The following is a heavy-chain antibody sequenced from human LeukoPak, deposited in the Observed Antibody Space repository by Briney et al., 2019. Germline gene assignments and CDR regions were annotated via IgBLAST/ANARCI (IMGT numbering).Heavy chain of an antibody. J-gene: IGHJ3*02. Sequence: KTGGSLRLSCAASGFTFSSYSMNWVRQAPGKGLEWDSSISSSSSYIYYADSVKGRFTISRDNAKNSLYLQMNSLRAEDTAVYYCARGVWPGAFDIWGQGTMVTVSS. V-gene: IGHV3-21*01. CDR2: ISSSSSYI. CDR1: GFTFSSYS. CDR3: ARGVWPGAFDI.